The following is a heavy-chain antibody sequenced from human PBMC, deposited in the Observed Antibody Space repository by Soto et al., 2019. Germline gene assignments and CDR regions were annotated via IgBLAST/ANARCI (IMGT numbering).Heavy chain of an antibody. J-gene: IGHJ4*02. V-gene: IGHV4-34*01. Sequence: SETLSHTCAVYGGSFSGYYWSWIRQPPGKGLEWIGEINHSGSTNYNPSLKSRVTISVDTSKNQSSLKLSSVTAADTAVYYCARVSGYSGYDHTFDYWGQGTLVTVSS. CDR2: INHSGST. CDR3: ARVSGYSGYDHTFDY. CDR1: GGSFSGYY. D-gene: IGHD5-12*01.